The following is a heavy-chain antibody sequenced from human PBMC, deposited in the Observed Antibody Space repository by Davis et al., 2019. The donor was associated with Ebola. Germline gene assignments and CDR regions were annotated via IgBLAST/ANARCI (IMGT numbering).Heavy chain of an antibody. CDR1: GFTFSSYS. D-gene: IGHD5-12*01. CDR2: ISSSSSYI. V-gene: IGHV3-21*01. J-gene: IGHJ3*02. Sequence: GESLKISCAASGFTFSSYSMNWVRQAPGKGLEWVSSISSSSSYIYYADSVKGRFTISRDNSKNTLYLQMNSLRAEDTAVYYCARDLRGGGYVHDAFDIWGQGTMVTVSS. CDR3: ARDLRGGGYVHDAFDI.